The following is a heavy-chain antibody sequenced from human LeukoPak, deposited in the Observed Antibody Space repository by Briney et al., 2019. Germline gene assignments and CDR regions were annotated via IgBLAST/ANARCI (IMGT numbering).Heavy chain of an antibody. CDR2: INPNSGGT. CDR1: GYTFTGYY. J-gene: IGHJ1*01. V-gene: IGHV1-2*02. D-gene: IGHD5-12*01. CDR3: ARGDRVASEYFQH. Sequence: ASVKVSCKASGYTFTGYYMHWVRQAPGQGLEWMGWINPNSGGTNYAQKFQGRVTMTRDTSISTAYMELSSLRSEDTAVYYCARGDRVASEYFQHWGQGTLVAVSS.